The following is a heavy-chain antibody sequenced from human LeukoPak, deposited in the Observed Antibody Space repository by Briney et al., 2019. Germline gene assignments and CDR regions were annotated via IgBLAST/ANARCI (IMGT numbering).Heavy chain of an antibody. Sequence: SETLSLTCAVYGGSFSGYYWSWIRQPPGKGLEWIGEISHSGSTNYNPSLKSRVTISVDTSKNQFSLKLSSVTAADTAVYYCARRHVEYSSSSDPYYFDYWGQGTLVTVSS. CDR3: ARRHVEYSSSSDPYYFDY. D-gene: IGHD6-6*01. V-gene: IGHV4-34*01. CDR1: GGSFSGYY. CDR2: ISHSGST. J-gene: IGHJ4*02.